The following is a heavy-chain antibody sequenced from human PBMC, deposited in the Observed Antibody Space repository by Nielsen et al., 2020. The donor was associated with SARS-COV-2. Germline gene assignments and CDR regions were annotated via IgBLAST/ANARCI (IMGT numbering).Heavy chain of an antibody. Sequence: ASVKVSCKASGYTFTGYYMHWVRQAPGQGLEWMGWINPNSGGTNYAQKFQGWVTMTRDTSISTAYMELSSLRSEDSAVYFCARVGTSTVTDDSWGQGTLVTVSS. CDR1: GYTFTGYY. D-gene: IGHD4-17*01. CDR2: INPNSGGT. J-gene: IGHJ5*02. CDR3: ARVGTSTVTDDS. V-gene: IGHV1-2*04.